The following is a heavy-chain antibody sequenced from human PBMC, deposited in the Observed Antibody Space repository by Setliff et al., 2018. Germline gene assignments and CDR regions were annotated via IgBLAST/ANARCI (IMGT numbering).Heavy chain of an antibody. D-gene: IGHD3-10*01. CDR1: GGSISSHY. Sequence: PSETLSLTCTVSGGSISSHYWSWIRQPAGSGLEWIGHIYTSGSTNYNPSLKSRVTISVDTSKNQFSLKLNSVTAADTAVYYCARDDYYGSGSPLDFWGQGTVVTVSS. J-gene: IGHJ4*02. CDR3: ARDDYYGSGSPLDF. CDR2: IYTSGST. V-gene: IGHV4-4*07.